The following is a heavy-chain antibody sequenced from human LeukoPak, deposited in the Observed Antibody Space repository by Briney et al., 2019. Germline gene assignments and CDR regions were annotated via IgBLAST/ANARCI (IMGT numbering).Heavy chain of an antibody. V-gene: IGHV1-18*01. Sequence: ASVKVSCEASGYTFTSYGISWVRQAPGQGLEWMGWISAYNGNTNYAQKLQGRVTMTTDTSTSTAYMELRSLRSDDTAVYYCARDSSPPVVPAAIGTNWFDPWGQGTLVTVSS. D-gene: IGHD2-2*02. J-gene: IGHJ5*02. CDR1: GYTFTSYG. CDR2: ISAYNGNT. CDR3: ARDSSPPVVPAAIGTNWFDP.